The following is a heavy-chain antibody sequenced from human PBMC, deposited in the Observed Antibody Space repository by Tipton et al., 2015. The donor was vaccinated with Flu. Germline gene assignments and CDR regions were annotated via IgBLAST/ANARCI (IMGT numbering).Heavy chain of an antibody. V-gene: IGHV4-59*11. CDR1: GGSISSHY. D-gene: IGHD6-13*01. CDR3: ARWQLVEGSFDY. Sequence: TLSLTCTVSGGSISSHYWSWIRQPPGKGLEWLGYLYFSGSTHYNPSLKSRVTISLDTSNNQFSRRLTSLTAADTAVYFCARWQLVEGSFDYWGPGTPITVST. J-gene: IGHJ4*02. CDR2: LYFSGST.